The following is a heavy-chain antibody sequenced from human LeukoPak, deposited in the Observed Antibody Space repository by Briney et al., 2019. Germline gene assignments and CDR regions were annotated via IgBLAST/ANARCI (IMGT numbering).Heavy chain of an antibody. CDR3: ARGLYYYDSSGYFY. D-gene: IGHD3-22*01. J-gene: IGHJ4*02. Sequence: ASVKVSCKASGYTFTGYYMHWVRQAPGQGLEWMGWINPNSGGTNYAQQFQGRVTITRDTSISRAYMELSRLRSDDTAVYYCARGLYYYDSSGYFYWGQGTLVTVSS. CDR1: GYTFTGYY. V-gene: IGHV1-2*02. CDR2: INPNSGGT.